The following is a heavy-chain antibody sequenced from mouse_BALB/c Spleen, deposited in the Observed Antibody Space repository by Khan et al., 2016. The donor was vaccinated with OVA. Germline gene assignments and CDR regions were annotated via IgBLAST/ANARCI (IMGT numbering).Heavy chain of an antibody. CDR3: ARGNYYGYYFDY. Sequence: DXKLQESGPGLVKPSQSLSLTCTVTGYSITSGYAWNWIRQFPGNKLEWMGYISYSGGTSYNPSLKSRISITRDTSKNQFFLQLNSGTTEDTATYYCARGNYYGYYFDYWGQGTPLTVSS. D-gene: IGHD1-1*01. CDR2: ISYSGGT. V-gene: IGHV3-2*02. J-gene: IGHJ2*01. CDR1: GYSITSGYA.